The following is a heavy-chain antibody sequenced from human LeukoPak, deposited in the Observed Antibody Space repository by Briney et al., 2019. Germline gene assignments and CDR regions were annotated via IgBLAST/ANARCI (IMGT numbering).Heavy chain of an antibody. D-gene: IGHD3-22*01. V-gene: IGHV3-9*01. Sequence: PGGSLRLSCAASGFTYDDYAMHWVRQAPGKVLEWVSGISWNSGSIGYADSVKGRFTISRDNAKNSLYLQMNSLRAEDTALYYCAKDIAYDSSGSFQHWGQGTLVTVSS. CDR3: AKDIAYDSSGSFQH. J-gene: IGHJ1*01. CDR2: ISWNSGSI. CDR1: GFTYDDYA.